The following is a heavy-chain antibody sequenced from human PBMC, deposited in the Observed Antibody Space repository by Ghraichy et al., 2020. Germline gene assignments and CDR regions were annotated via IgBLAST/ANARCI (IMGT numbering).Heavy chain of an antibody. CDR3: ARKTLTYCSTTTCPGAFDI. V-gene: IGHV3-21*01. CDR2: ISSSSSDI. Sequence: GESLNISCAASGFTFSSYTMNWVRQAPGKGLEWVSSISSSSSDIYYADSVQGRFTISRDNAKNSLYLQMNSLRAEDTAVYYCARKTLTYCSTTTCPGAFDIWGQGTMVTVSS. CDR1: GFTFSSYT. D-gene: IGHD2-2*01. J-gene: IGHJ3*02.